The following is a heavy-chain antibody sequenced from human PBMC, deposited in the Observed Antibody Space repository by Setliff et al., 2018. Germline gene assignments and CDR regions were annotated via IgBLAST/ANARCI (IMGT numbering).Heavy chain of an antibody. D-gene: IGHD3-3*01. CDR1: GFTFSDYS. CDR3: ARSYNFWSGPALDV. Sequence: PGGSLRLSCAASGFTFSDYSMNWVRQAPGKGLEWVSDISSSSSTIYYADSVKGRFTIPRDNAQNSLYLQMNSLRAEDTAVYYCARSYNFWSGPALDVWGKGTTVTVSS. CDR2: ISSSSSTI. J-gene: IGHJ6*04. V-gene: IGHV3-48*01.